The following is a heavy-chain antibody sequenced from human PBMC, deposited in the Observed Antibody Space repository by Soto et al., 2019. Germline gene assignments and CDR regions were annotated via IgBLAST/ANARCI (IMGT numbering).Heavy chain of an antibody. Sequence: PGGSLRLSCSASGFTFSSYAMHWVRQAPGKGLEYVSAISSNGGSTYYADSVKGRFTISRDNSKNTLYLQMSSLRAEDTAVYYCVKDAGYDFWSGYIPPGYWGQGTLVTVSS. CDR2: ISSNGGST. CDR3: VKDAGYDFWSGYIPPGY. D-gene: IGHD3-3*01. CDR1: GFTFSSYA. J-gene: IGHJ4*02. V-gene: IGHV3-64D*08.